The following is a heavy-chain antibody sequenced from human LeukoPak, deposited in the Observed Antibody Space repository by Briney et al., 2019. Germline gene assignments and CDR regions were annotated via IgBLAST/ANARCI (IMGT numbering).Heavy chain of an antibody. CDR1: GYTFTSYG. D-gene: IGHD3-10*01. CDR3: ARVGALWFGELLSLGYYYYMDV. CDR2: VSAYNGNT. V-gene: IGHV1-18*01. J-gene: IGHJ6*03. Sequence: ASVKVSCKASGYTFTSYGISWVRQAPGQGLEWMGWVSAYNGNTHYAQKLQGRVTMTTDTSTSTAYMELRSLRSDDTAVYYCARVGALWFGELLSLGYYYYMDVWGKGTTVTVSS.